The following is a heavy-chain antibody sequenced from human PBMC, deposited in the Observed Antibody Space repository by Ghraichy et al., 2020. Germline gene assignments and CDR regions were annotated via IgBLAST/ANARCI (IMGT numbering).Heavy chain of an antibody. CDR2: IYYSGST. D-gene: IGHD4-23*01. CDR3: ARAHYGGNPVGYYFDC. CDR1: GGSISSYY. Sequence: SETLSLTCTVSGGSISSYYWSWIRQPPGKGLEWIGYIYYSGSTNYNPSLKSRVTISVDTSKNQFSLKLSSVTAADTAVYYCARAHYGGNPVGYYFDCWGQGTLVTVSS. J-gene: IGHJ4*02. V-gene: IGHV4-59*01.